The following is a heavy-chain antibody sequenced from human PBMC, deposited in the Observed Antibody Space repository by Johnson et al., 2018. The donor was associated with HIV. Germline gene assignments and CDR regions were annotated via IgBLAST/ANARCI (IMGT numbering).Heavy chain of an antibody. D-gene: IGHD1-26*01. J-gene: IGHJ3*02. Sequence: EVQLVESGGGLVQPGRSLRLSCAASGFTFDDYAMYWVRQAPGKGLEWVSGISWNSGSIGYADSVKGRFTISRENAKNSLYLQMNSLRAEDTALYYCARGSYDGDAFDIWGQGTKVTVSS. CDR1: GFTFDDYA. CDR2: ISWNSGSI. CDR3: ARGSYDGDAFDI. V-gene: IGHV3-9*01.